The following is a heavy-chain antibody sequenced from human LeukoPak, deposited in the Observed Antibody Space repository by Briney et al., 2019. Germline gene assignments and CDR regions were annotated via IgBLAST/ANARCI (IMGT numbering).Heavy chain of an antibody. CDR2: IIPIFGTA. D-gene: IGHD6-13*01. J-gene: IGHJ4*02. CDR3: AREAAGYSSSLDY. V-gene: IGHV1-69*13. CDR1: GGTFSSYA. Sequence: SVKVSCKASGGTFSSYAISWVRQAPGQGLEWMGGIIPIFGTANYAQKFQGRVTITADESTSTAYMELSSLRSEDTAVYYCAREAAGYSSSLDYWGQGTLVTVSS.